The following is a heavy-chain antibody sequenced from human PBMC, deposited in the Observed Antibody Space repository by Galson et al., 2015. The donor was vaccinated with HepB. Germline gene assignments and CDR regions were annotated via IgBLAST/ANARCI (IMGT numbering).Heavy chain of an antibody. D-gene: IGHD3-10*01. V-gene: IGHV4-59*01. CDR1: SGSFTSSSY. CDR3: ARDLRGRGFDI. CDR2: IYYSGST. J-gene: IGHJ3*02. Sequence: SEPLSLTCNVSSGSFTSSSYWSWIRQPPGKGLEWVGFIYYSGSTKYNPSLKSRVTMSLDTSKSQFSLKMSSVTAADTAIYYCARDLRGRGFDIWGHGTKVTVSS.